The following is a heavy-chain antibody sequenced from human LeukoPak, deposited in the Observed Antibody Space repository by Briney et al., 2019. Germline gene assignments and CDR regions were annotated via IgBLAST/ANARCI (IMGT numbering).Heavy chain of an antibody. J-gene: IGHJ4*02. Sequence: GGSLRLSCAGSGFTFSDYWMSWVRQAPGKGLEWVAKIKQDGSEKYYVDSVKGRFTISRDNAKNSLYLQMNRLRVEDTAVYYCSRDYYDSSGYPLGGYWGQGTLVTVSS. D-gene: IGHD3-22*01. CDR2: IKQDGSEK. V-gene: IGHV3-7*01. CDR1: GFTFSDYW. CDR3: SRDYYDSSGYPLGGY.